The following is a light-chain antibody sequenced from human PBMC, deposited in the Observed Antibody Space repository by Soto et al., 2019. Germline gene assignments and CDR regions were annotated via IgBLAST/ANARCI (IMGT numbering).Light chain of an antibody. CDR3: GSYAGNYNWV. J-gene: IGLJ3*02. Sequence: QSVLTQPRSVSGSPGQSVTISCTGTSSDVGGYNYVSWYQQHPGKAPKLMIYDVTKRPSGVPDRFSGSKSGNTASLTISGLQAEDEADYYCGSYAGNYNWVFGGGTKVTVL. CDR1: SSDVGGYNY. CDR2: DVT. V-gene: IGLV2-11*01.